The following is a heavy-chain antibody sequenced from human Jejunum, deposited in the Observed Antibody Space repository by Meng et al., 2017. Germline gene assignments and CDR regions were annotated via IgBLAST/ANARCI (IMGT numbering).Heavy chain of an antibody. V-gene: IGHV2-5*02. D-gene: IGHD6-13*01. CDR1: GFSLTTGEVG. J-gene: IGHJ4*02. Sequence: QMNLKESGPTLVKPSQTLPLTCTVSGFSLTTGEVGVGWIRQPPGRALEWLGIIYYDNDTQYNPSLKNRITITKDTSKSQVVLTLTTMAPADTATYYCASKGDLVPIDYWGQGTLVTVSS. CDR3: ASKGDLVPIDY. CDR2: IYYDNDT.